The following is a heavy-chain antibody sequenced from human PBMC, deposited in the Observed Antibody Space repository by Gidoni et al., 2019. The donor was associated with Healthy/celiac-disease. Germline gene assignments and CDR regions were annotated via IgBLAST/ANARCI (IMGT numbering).Heavy chain of an antibody. CDR1: GYTFTGYY. V-gene: IGHV1-2*06. J-gene: IGHJ6*02. Sequence: QVQLVQSGAEVKKPGASVKVSCKASGYTFTGYYMHWVRQAPGQGLEWMGRINPNSGGTNYAQKFQGRVTMTRDTSISTAYMELSRLRSDDTAVYYCARDPVSLYYYYGMDVWGQGTTVTVSS. CDR2: INPNSGGT. CDR3: ARDPVSLYYYYGMDV.